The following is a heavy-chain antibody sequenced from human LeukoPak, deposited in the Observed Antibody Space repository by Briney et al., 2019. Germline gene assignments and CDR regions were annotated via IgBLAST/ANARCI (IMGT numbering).Heavy chain of an antibody. CDR2: ISGSGGST. V-gene: IGHV3-23*01. Sequence: GGSLRLSCAASGFTFSSYAMSWVRQAPGKGLEWVSAISGSGGSTYYADSVKGRFTISRDNSKNTLYLQMNSLRAEDTAVYYCAKDYGDYPYYYGMDVWGQGTTVTVSS. CDR3: AKDYGDYPYYYGMDV. D-gene: IGHD4-17*01. CDR1: GFTFSSYA. J-gene: IGHJ6*02.